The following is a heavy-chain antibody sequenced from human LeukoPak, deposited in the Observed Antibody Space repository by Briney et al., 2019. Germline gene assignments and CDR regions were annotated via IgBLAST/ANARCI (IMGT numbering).Heavy chain of an antibody. CDR1: GFTFSRYW. J-gene: IGHJ6*02. CDR3: AREGYYYGMDV. Sequence: GGSLRLSCEASGFTFSRYWMSWVRQAPGAGLEWVANIKQDGSEKYYVDSLKGRFTISRDNAKNSLYLQMNSLRAEDTAVYYCAREGYYYGMDVLGQGTTVTVSS. V-gene: IGHV3-7*01. CDR2: IKQDGSEK.